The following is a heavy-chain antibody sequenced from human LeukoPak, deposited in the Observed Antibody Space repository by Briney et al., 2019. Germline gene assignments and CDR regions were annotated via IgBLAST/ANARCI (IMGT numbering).Heavy chain of an antibody. J-gene: IGHJ4*02. CDR3: TKDYYYGSGLLYYFDY. V-gene: IGHV3-30*02. Sequence: GGSLRVSCAASGFTFSSYGMHWVRQAPGKGLEWVAVIWNGGSNKYYADSVKGRFTISRDNSKNTLYLQMNSLRAEDTAVYYCTKDYYYGSGLLYYFDYWGQGTLVTVSS. D-gene: IGHD3-10*01. CDR2: IWNGGSNK. CDR1: GFTFSSYG.